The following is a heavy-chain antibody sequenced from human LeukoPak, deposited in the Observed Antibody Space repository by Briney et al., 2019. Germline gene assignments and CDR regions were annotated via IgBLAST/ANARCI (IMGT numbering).Heavy chain of an antibody. CDR3: ARGTTRKYYFDY. CDR2: IYYSGST. CDR1: GDSISNYY. D-gene: IGHD2-2*01. V-gene: IGHV4-59*12. Sequence: PSETLSLTCAVSGDSISNYYWSWIRQPPGKGLEWIGYIYYSGSTNYNPSLKSRVTMSVDTSKNQFSLKLSSVTAADTAVYYCARGTTRKYYFDYWGQGTLVTVSS. J-gene: IGHJ4*02.